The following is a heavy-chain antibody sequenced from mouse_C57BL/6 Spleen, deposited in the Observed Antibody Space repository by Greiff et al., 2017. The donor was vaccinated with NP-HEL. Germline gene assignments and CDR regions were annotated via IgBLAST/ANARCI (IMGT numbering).Heavy chain of an antibody. CDR2: INPNNGGT. Sequence: EVQLQQSGPELVKPGASVKIPCKASGYTFTDYNMDWVKQSHGKSLEWIGDINPNNGGTIYNQKFKGKATLTVDKSSSTAYMELRSLTSEDTAVYYCARNSPYWYFDVWGTGTTVTVSS. CDR3: ARNSPYWYFDV. J-gene: IGHJ1*03. CDR1: GYTFTDYN. V-gene: IGHV1-18*01.